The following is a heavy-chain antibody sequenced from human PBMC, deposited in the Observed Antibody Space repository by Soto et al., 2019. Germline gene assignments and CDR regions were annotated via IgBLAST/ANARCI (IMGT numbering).Heavy chain of an antibody. CDR3: AKDQQRQLSPFDY. V-gene: IGHV3-23*01. J-gene: IGHJ4*02. D-gene: IGHD6-25*01. Sequence: GGSLSLSCAASGFTFSSYAMSWVRQAPGKGLEWVSAISGSGGSTYYADSVKGRFTISRDNSKNTLYLQMNSLRAEDTAVYYCAKDQQRQLSPFDYWGQGTLVTVSS. CDR2: ISGSGGST. CDR1: GFTFSSYA.